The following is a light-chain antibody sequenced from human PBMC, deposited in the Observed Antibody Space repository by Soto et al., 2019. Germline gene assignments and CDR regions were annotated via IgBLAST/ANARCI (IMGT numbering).Light chain of an antibody. J-gene: IGKJ4*01. CDR1: QDIRKY. CDR3: QQYDNLVT. Sequence: DIQMTQSPSSLSASVGDRVTITCQASQDIRKYLNWYQQKPGKAPNLLIYDTSNLETEVPSRFSGGGSGTDITFTISTLHPEVIATYYCQQYDNLVTFGGGTKVEIK. V-gene: IGKV1-33*01. CDR2: DTS.